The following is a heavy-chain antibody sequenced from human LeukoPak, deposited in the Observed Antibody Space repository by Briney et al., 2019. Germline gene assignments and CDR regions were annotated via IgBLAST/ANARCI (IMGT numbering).Heavy chain of an antibody. CDR1: GFTFSSYS. Sequence: GGSLRLSCAASGFTFSSYSMNWVRQAPGKGLEWVSSISSSSSYIYYADSVKGRFTISRDNAKNSLYLQMNSLRAEDTAVYYCARDRHDFWSGYTTFDPWGQGTLVTVSS. V-gene: IGHV3-21*01. CDR2: ISSSSSYI. D-gene: IGHD3-3*01. J-gene: IGHJ5*02. CDR3: ARDRHDFWSGYTTFDP.